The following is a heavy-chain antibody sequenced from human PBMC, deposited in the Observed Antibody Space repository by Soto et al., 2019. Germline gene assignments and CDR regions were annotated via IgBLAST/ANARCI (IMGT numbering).Heavy chain of an antibody. J-gene: IGHJ5*02. D-gene: IGHD3-3*01. CDR2: IWYDGSNK. CDR3: AKEPLRTICGVVKISLFDP. V-gene: IGHV3-33*06. CDR1: GFTFSSYG. Sequence: QVQLGESWGGVVQPGRSLRLSCAESGFTFSSYGMHCVRQAPGKWLEWVAVIWYDGSNKYYADSVKGRFTISRDNSMNTLDQPMNSLRPEYTAVYYCAKEPLRTICGVVKISLFDPWGQGNLVTVSS.